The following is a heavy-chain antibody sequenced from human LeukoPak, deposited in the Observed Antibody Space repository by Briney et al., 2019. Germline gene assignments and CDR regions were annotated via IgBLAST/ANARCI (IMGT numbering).Heavy chain of an antibody. Sequence: SGGSLRLSCAASGFTFSSYAMSRVRQAPGKGLEWVSAISGSGGSTYYADSVKGRFTISRDNSKNTLYLQMNSLRAEDTAVYYCAKDSFFNWNDHDAFDIWGQGTMVTVSS. CDR3: AKDSFFNWNDHDAFDI. J-gene: IGHJ3*02. D-gene: IGHD1-20*01. CDR1: GFTFSSYA. V-gene: IGHV3-23*01. CDR2: ISGSGGST.